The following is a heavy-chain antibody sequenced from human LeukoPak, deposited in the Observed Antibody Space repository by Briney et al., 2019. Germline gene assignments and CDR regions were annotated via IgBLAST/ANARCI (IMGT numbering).Heavy chain of an antibody. Sequence: ASVKVSCKASGYSFTSNYIHWVRQAPGQGLEWMGMIYPRDGSTSYVQKFQGRVTVIRDTSTSTVHMELSGLRSEDTAVYYCARDQEAFDYWGQGTLVTVSS. CDR3: ARDQEAFDY. J-gene: IGHJ4*02. V-gene: IGHV1-46*01. CDR1: GYSFTSNY. CDR2: IYPRDGST.